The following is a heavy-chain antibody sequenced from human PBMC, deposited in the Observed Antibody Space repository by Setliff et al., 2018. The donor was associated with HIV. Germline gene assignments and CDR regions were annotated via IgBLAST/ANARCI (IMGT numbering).Heavy chain of an antibody. CDR3: TREVVPAAMGYYYYYMDV. Sequence: QPGGSLRLSCTASGFTFGDYAMSWVRQAPGKGLEWVGFIRSKAYGGTTEYAASVKGRFTISRDDSKSIAYLQMNSLKTEDTAVYYCTREVVPAAMGYYYYYMDVWGKGTTVTVSS. D-gene: IGHD2-2*01. CDR1: GFTFGDYA. V-gene: IGHV3-49*04. J-gene: IGHJ6*03. CDR2: IRSKAYGGTT.